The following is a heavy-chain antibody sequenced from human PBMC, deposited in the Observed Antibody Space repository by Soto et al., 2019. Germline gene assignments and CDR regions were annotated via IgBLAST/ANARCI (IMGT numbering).Heavy chain of an antibody. J-gene: IGHJ4*02. D-gene: IGHD3-3*01. CDR2: ISGSGGST. CDR3: ANLGQYYEFWSGTDLDFDY. V-gene: IGHV3-23*01. Sequence: EVQLLESGGGLVQPGGSLRLSCAASGFTFSSYAMSWVRQAPGKGLEWVSAISGSGGSTYYADSVKGRFTISRDNSKNTLYLQMNSLRAEDTAVYYCANLGQYYEFWSGTDLDFDYWGQGTLVTVSS. CDR1: GFTFSSYA.